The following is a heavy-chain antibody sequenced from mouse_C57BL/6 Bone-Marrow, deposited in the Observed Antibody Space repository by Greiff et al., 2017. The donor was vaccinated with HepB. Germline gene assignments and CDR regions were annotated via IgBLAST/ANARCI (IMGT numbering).Heavy chain of an antibody. J-gene: IGHJ2*01. Sequence: EVQLVESGPELVKPGASVKMSCKASGYTFTDYNMHWVKQSHGKSLEWIGYINPNNGGTSYNQKFKGKATLTVNKSSSTAYMELRSLTSEDSAVYYCARWIRSYYFDYWGQGTTLTVSS. D-gene: IGHD1-1*01. V-gene: IGHV1-22*01. CDR1: GYTFTDYN. CDR3: ARWIRSYYFDY. CDR2: INPNNGGT.